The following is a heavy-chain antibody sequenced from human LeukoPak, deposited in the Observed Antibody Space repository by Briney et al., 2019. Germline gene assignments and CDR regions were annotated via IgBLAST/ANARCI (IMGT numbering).Heavy chain of an antibody. CDR1: GGSISSSSYY. CDR3: ARQTMIVVVITSFSPDAFDI. J-gene: IGHJ3*02. CDR2: IYYSGST. D-gene: IGHD3-22*01. Sequence: SETLSLTCTVSGGSISSSSYYWGWIRRPPGKGLEWIGSIYYSGSTYYNPSLKSRVTISVDTSKNQFSLKLSSVTAADTAVYYCARQTMIVVVITSFSPDAFDIWGQGTMVTVSS. V-gene: IGHV4-39*01.